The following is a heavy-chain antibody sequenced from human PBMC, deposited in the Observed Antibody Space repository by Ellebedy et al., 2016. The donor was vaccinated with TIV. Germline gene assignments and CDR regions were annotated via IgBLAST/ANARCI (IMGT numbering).Heavy chain of an antibody. CDR3: ARDRGSGSWLIDY. CDR2: ISSSSSYT. V-gene: IGHV3-11*05. Sequence: GESLKISXAASGFTFSDYYMSWIRQAPGKGLEWVSYISSSSSYTNYADSVKGRFTISRDNAKNSLYLQMNSLRAEDTAVYYCARDRGSGSWLIDYWGQGTLVTVSS. J-gene: IGHJ4*02. D-gene: IGHD3-10*01. CDR1: GFTFSDYY.